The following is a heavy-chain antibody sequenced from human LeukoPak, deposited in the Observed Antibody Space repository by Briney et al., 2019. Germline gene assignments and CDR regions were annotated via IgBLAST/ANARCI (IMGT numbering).Heavy chain of an antibody. Sequence: SETLSLTCTVSGGSISTSYWTWMRQPAGKGLEWIGRIYNGNPHYNPSLKGRVSMSLDTSTNQFSLSLTSVTAADTAVYYCTWRNLDSSWNYNMEVWGQGTTVTVSS. J-gene: IGHJ6*02. D-gene: IGHD1-1*01. CDR1: GGSISTSY. CDR2: IYNGNP. V-gene: IGHV4-4*07. CDR3: TWRNLDSSWNYNMEV.